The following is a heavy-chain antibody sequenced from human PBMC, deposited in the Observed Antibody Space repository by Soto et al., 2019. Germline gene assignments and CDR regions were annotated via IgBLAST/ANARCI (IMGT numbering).Heavy chain of an antibody. CDR1: GFSFSKYG. Sequence: QVALVESGGGVVRPGRSLRLSCGASGFSFSKYGMHWVRQAPGEGLEWLSLISYDGSEKWYAESVKGRFTISRDNSKNTLYLQMNSLRGDDTAVYFFAKGYEVSPPVASAWYSNYFYGVDVWGRGTTVTVSS. CDR2: ISYDGSEK. V-gene: IGHV3-30*18. D-gene: IGHD6-19*01. CDR3: AKGYEVSPPVASAWYSNYFYGVDV. J-gene: IGHJ6*02.